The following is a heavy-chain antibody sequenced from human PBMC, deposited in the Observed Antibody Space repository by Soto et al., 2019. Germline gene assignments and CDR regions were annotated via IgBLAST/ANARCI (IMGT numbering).Heavy chain of an antibody. Sequence: QVQLQESGPGLVKPSETLSLTCTVSGGSTSSYYWSWIQQPPGKGLEWIGYIYYSGITNYNPSLKSRVTISVDTSKNQFSLKLSSVTAADTAVYYCARYKSNYYYGMDVWGQGTTVTVSS. J-gene: IGHJ6*02. CDR1: GGSTSSYY. CDR3: ARYKSNYYYGMDV. CDR2: IYYSGIT. V-gene: IGHV4-59*01. D-gene: IGHD1-20*01.